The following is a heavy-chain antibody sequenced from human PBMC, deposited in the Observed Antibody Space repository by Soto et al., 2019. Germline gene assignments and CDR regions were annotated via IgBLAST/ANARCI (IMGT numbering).Heavy chain of an antibody. J-gene: IGHJ4*02. D-gene: IGHD3-9*01. CDR1: GVTFGNYA. CDR3: ARIPHRYDALTGPGY. Sequence: PGGSLRLSCTASGVTFGNYAMTWVSQAPGKGLECVPRISGSGGGTYYADSVKGRFTISRDNSENTLYLHLNSLRGEDTAIYYCARIPHRYDALTGPGYWGQGALVTVSS. CDR2: ISGSGGGT. V-gene: IGHV3-23*01.